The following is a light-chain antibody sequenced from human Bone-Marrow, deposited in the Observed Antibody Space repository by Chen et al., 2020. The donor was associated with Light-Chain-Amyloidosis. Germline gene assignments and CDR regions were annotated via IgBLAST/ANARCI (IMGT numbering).Light chain of an antibody. V-gene: IGLV6-57*01. CDR3: QSYQGSSQGV. Sequence: NFMLPQPHSVAESPGKTVIISCTGSSGSIATNYVQWYQQRPGSSPTTVIYEDNQRPSGVPDRFSGSSDRSSNSASLTISGLKTEDESDYYCQSYQGSSQGVFGGGTKLTVL. CDR2: EDN. J-gene: IGLJ3*02. CDR1: SGSIATNY.